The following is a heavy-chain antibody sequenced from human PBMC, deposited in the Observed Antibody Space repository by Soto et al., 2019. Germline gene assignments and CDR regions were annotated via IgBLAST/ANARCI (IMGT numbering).Heavy chain of an antibody. Sequence: EVQLVESGGGSVQPGESLRLSCAASGFSFRDYDMHWVRQRKGKGLEWVSALGAARDPYYVGSVKGRFSVSRDNAQNSLFLQINNLRVDATAVYFCARAYLGRLPRRADYYYAMDVWGRGTTVTVPS. D-gene: IGHD1-26*01. V-gene: IGHV3-13*05. J-gene: IGHJ6*02. CDR2: LGAARDP. CDR1: GFSFRDYD. CDR3: ARAYLGRLPRRADYYYAMDV.